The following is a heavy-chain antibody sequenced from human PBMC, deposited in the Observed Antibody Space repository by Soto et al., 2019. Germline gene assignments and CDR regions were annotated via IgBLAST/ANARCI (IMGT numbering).Heavy chain of an antibody. CDR3: ASMGQLVWGYFDY. Sequence: SVKVSCKASGGTFSSYAISWVRQAPGQGLEWMGGIIPIFGTANYAQRFQGRVTITADKSTSTAYMELSSLRSEDTAVYYCASMGQLVWGYFDYWGQGTLVTVSS. CDR1: GGTFSSYA. V-gene: IGHV1-69*06. J-gene: IGHJ4*02. D-gene: IGHD6-13*01. CDR2: IIPIFGTA.